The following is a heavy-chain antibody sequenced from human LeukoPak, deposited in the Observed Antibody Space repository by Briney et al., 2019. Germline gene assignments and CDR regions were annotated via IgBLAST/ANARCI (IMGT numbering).Heavy chain of an antibody. D-gene: IGHD6-19*01. V-gene: IGHV1-2*06. CDR1: GYTFTGHY. Sequence: ASVKVSCKASGYTFTGHYMHWVRQAPGQGLEWMGRINPNSGGTNYAQKFQGRVTMTRDTSISTAYMELSRLRSDDTAVYYCARLEPSIAVAGTGHDYWGQGTLVTVSS. CDR3: ARLEPSIAVAGTGHDY. J-gene: IGHJ4*02. CDR2: INPNSGGT.